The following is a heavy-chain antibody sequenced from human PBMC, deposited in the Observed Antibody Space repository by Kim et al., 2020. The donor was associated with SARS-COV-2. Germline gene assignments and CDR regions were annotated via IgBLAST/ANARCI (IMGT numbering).Heavy chain of an antibody. CDR2: ISGSGGST. CDR3: AKDGHIVVVPAARSFDY. CDR1: GFTFSSYA. Sequence: GGSLRLSCAASGFTFSSYAMSWVRQAPGKGLEWVSAISGSGGSTYYADSVKGRFTISRDNSKNTLYLQMNSLRAEDTAVYYCAKDGHIVVVPAARSFDYWVQGTLVTVSS. V-gene: IGHV3-23*01. D-gene: IGHD2-2*01. J-gene: IGHJ4*01.